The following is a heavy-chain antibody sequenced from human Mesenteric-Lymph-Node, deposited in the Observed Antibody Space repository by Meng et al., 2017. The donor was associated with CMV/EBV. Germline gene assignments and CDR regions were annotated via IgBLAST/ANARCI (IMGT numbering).Heavy chain of an antibody. V-gene: IGHV3-23*01. Sequence: SCVASGFSFSNHDMSWVRQAPGKGLEWVSVISGSGVTTHYADSVKGRFTISRDNSKNMVFLQMNSLRVEDTAIYYCARKSSASGWFSDYWGQGTRVTVSS. CDR3: ARKSSASGWFSDY. J-gene: IGHJ4*02. CDR1: GFSFSNHD. D-gene: IGHD6-19*01. CDR2: ISGSGVTT.